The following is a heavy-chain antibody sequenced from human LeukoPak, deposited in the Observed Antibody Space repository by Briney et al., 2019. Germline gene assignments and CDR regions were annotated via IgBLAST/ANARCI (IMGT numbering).Heavy chain of an antibody. CDR3: AKDFPRSSVGRPGFDY. J-gene: IGHJ4*02. CDR2: ISGSGGST. V-gene: IGHV3-23*01. D-gene: IGHD1-14*01. Sequence: PGGSLRLSCAASGFTFSSYAMSWVRQAPGKGLEWVSAISGSGGSTYYADSVKGRFTISRDNSKNTLYLQMNSLRAEDTAVYYCAKDFPRSSVGRPGFDYWGQGTLVTVSS. CDR1: GFTFSSYA.